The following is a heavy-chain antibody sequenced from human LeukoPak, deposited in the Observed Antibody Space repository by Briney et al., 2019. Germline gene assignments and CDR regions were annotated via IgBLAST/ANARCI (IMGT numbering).Heavy chain of an antibody. CDR1: GFTFSNYG. J-gene: IGHJ4*02. CDR2: ISYDGSNK. CDR3: AKSCLDTYYDTLTGSDY. Sequence: GGSLRPSCAASGFTFSNYGMHWVRQAPGKGLEWVAIISYDGSNKYYADSVKGRFAISRDNSKNTLYPQMNSLRAEDTAVYYCAKSCLDTYYDTLTGSDYWGQGTLVTVSS. D-gene: IGHD3-9*01. V-gene: IGHV3-30*18.